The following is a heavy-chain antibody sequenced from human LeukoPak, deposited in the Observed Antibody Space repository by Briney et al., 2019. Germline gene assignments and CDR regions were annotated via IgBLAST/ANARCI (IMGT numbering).Heavy chain of an antibody. V-gene: IGHV3-21*01. CDR2: TGPTGTDR. CDR3: ATETIGRHYDY. J-gene: IGHJ4*02. Sequence: GGSLRLSCAASGFTFSSFGFNWVRQAPGNGLEWVSSTGPTGTDRYYADSVRGRFTISRDNATNSMYLKMDSLRDEDTAVYYCATETIGRHYDYWGQGTLLTVSS. CDR1: GFTFSSFG. D-gene: IGHD1-14*01.